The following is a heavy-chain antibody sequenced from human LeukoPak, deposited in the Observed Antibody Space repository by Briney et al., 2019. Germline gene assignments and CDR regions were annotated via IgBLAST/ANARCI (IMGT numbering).Heavy chain of an antibody. CDR2: INRDSTTI. CDR3: ARYGSGSYYKDPFDY. J-gene: IGHJ4*02. V-gene: IGHV3-48*01. D-gene: IGHD3-10*01. CDR1: GFAFNDYA. Sequence: GGSLRLSCVASGFAFNDYAMNWVRQAPGKGLEWVSHINRDSTTIHYAESVKGRFTISRDNAKNSLYLQVSSLRAEDTAVYYCARYGSGSYYKDPFDYWGQGTLVTVSS.